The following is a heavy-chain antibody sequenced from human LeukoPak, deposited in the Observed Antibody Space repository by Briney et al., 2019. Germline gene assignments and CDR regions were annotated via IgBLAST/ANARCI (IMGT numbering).Heavy chain of an antibody. CDR2: IYPGDSDT. V-gene: IGHV5-51*01. Sequence: GESLKISCKGSGYRFTSYWIGWVRQMPGKGLEWMGIIYPGDSDTRYSPSFQGQVTISADKSISTAYLQWSSLKASDTAMYYCARQGGDTGHYYDSSGYGAFGIWGQGTMVTVSS. CDR3: ARQGGDTGHYYDSSGYGAFGI. J-gene: IGHJ3*02. CDR1: GYRFTSYW. D-gene: IGHD3-22*01.